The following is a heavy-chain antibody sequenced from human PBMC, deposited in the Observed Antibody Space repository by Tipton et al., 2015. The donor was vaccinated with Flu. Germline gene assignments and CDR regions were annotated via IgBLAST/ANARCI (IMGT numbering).Heavy chain of an antibody. Sequence: SLRLSCAASGFTFSSYGMHWVRQAPGKGLEWVAVIWYDGSNKYYADSVKGRFTISRDNSKNTLYLQMNSLRAEDTAVYYCARDGRGSSSGSSHYSGMDVWGQGTTVTVSS. D-gene: IGHD6-13*01. CDR1: GFTFSSYG. CDR3: ARDGRGSSSGSSHYSGMDV. J-gene: IGHJ6*02. V-gene: IGHV3-33*01. CDR2: IWYDGSNK.